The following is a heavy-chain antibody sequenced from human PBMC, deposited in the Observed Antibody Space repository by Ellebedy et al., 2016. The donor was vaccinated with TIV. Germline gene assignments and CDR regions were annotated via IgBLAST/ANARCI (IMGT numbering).Heavy chain of an antibody. CDR1: GGTFTSYG. CDR2: ISAYNGNT. V-gene: IGHV1-18*01. CDR3: ARDPGSYGYYYYGMDV. J-gene: IGHJ6*02. Sequence: ASVKVSCXASGGTFTSYGISWVRQAPGQGLEWMGWISAYNGNTNYAQKLQGRVTMTTDTSTSTAYMELRSLRSDDTAVYYCARDPGSYGYYYYGMDVWGQGTTVTVSS. D-gene: IGHD1-26*01.